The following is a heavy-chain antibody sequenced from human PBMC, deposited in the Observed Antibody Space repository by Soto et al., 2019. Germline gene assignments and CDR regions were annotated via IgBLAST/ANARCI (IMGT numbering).Heavy chain of an antibody. Sequence: QVHLVQSGAEVKKPGASVKVSCKGSGYGFTTYGITWVRQAPGQGLEWMAWISAHNGNTNYAQKLQVRVTGTRDTSTSPAYMELRSLRSDDTAVYYCARGRYGDYWGQGALVTVSS. CDR2: ISAHNGNT. V-gene: IGHV1-18*01. CDR3: ARGRYGDY. CDR1: GYGFTTYG. D-gene: IGHD1-1*01. J-gene: IGHJ4*02.